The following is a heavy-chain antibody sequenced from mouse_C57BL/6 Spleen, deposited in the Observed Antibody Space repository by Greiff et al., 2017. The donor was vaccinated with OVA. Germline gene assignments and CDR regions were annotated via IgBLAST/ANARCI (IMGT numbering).Heavy chain of an antibody. V-gene: IGHV1-22*01. Sequence: VQLQQSGPELVKPGASVKMSCKASGYTFTDYNMHWVKQSHGKSLEWIGYINPNNGGTSYNQKFKGKATLTVNKSSSTAYMELRSLTSEDSAVYYCARGRYDYDWFAYWGQGTLVTVSA. D-gene: IGHD2-4*01. CDR2: INPNNGGT. CDR3: ARGRYDYDWFAY. CDR1: GYTFTDYN. J-gene: IGHJ3*01.